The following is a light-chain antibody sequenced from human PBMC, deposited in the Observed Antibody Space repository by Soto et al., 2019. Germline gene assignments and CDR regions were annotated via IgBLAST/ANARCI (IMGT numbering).Light chain of an antibody. CDR3: SSYTTSSTPHYV. V-gene: IGLV2-14*03. CDR1: SSDVGGYNS. Sequence: QSVLPQPASVSGSPGQSITISCTGTSSDVGGYNSVSWYQHHPGKAPKLMIFDVSDWPSGVSSRFSGSKSGNTASLTISGLQAEDEADYYCSSYTTSSTPHYVFGPGTKVTVL. J-gene: IGLJ1*01. CDR2: DVS.